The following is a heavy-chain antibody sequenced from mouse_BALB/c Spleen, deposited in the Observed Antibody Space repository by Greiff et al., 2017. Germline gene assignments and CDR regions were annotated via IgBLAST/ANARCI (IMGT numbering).Heavy chain of an antibody. CDR3: TRKGDYYGYFDY. J-gene: IGHJ2*01. CDR1: GYTFTSYW. D-gene: IGHD1-1*01. CDR2: IYPGNSDT. Sequence: EVQLQQSGTVLARPGASVKMSCKASGYTFTSYWMHWVKQRPGQGLEWIGAIYPGNSDTSYNQKFKGKAKLTAVTSTSTAYMELSSLTNEDSAVYYCTRKGDYYGYFDYWGQGTTLTVSS. V-gene: IGHV1-5*01.